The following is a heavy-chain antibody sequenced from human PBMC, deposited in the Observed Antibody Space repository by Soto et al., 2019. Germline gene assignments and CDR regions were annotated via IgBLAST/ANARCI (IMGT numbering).Heavy chain of an antibody. CDR1: GFSLSTSGVG. V-gene: IGHV2-5*01. D-gene: IGHD3-9*01. J-gene: IGHJ4*02. CDR3: AHRRDILTGFDTDY. CDR2: IYWNDDK. Sequence: GSGPTLVNPTQTLTRTCTFSGFSLSTSGVGVGWIRQPPGKALEWLALIYWNDDKRYSPSLKSRLTITKDTSKNQVVLTMTNMDPVDTATYYCAHRRDILTGFDTDYWGQGTLVTVSS.